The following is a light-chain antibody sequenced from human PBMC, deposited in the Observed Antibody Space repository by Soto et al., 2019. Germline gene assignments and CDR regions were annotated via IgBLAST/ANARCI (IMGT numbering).Light chain of an antibody. CDR2: GVS. J-gene: IGKJ1*01. Sequence: EIVMTHSPATLSVSPCERAALSSSASQSVSSNYFAWYQQKPGQAPRLLIYGVSSRATGIPDRFSGSGSGTEFTLTISSLQPDDFATYYCQHYNSYSEAFGQGTKVDIK. CDR3: QHYNSYSEA. CDR1: QSVSSNY. V-gene: IGKV3D-15*01.